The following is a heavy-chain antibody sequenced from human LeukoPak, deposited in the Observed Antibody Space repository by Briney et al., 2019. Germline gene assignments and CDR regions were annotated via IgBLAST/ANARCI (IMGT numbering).Heavy chain of an antibody. CDR3: AKGGDWNDVPFDY. CDR2: ISDGGGRT. D-gene: IGHD1-1*01. J-gene: IGHJ4*02. V-gene: IGHV3-23*01. CDR1: GFTFSNFD. Sequence: GGSLRLSCAASGFTFSNFDMSWVRQAPGKGLEWVSGISDGGGRTDYADSVRGRFAVSRDNAKNSLYLQMNSLRAEDTAVYYCAKGGDWNDVPFDYWGQGTLVTVSS.